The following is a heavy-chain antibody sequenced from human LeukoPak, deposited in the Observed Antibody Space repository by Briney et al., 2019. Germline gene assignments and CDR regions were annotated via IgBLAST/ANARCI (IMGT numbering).Heavy chain of an antibody. CDR3: ARDSLTGYSSSWYYDY. CDR1: GFTFSSYS. V-gene: IGHV3-21*01. D-gene: IGHD6-13*01. J-gene: IGHJ4*02. Sequence: PGGSLRLSCAASGFTFSSYSMNWVRQAPGKGLEWVSSISSSSSYIYYADSVKGRITISRDNAKNSLYLQMNSLRAEDTAVYYCARDSLTGYSSSWYYDYWGQGTLVTVSS. CDR2: ISSSSSYI.